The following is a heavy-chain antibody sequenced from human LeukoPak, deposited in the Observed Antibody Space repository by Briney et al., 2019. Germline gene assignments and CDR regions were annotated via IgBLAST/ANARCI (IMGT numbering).Heavy chain of an antibody. CDR2: INSDGTTT. CDR1: GFTFSGYW. Sequence: GGSLRLSCAASGFTFSGYWMHWVRQAPGKGLLWVSRINSDGTTTYYADSVKGRFTISRDNAKNTLYLQVNSLRAEDTAVYYCERGNYYGMDVWGQGTTATVSS. CDR3: ERGNYYGMDV. V-gene: IGHV3-74*01. J-gene: IGHJ6*02.